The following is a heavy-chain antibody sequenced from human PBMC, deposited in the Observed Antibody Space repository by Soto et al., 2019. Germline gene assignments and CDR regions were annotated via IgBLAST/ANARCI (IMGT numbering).Heavy chain of an antibody. CDR3: AKDDMITFGGVIVNYYYYYYMDV. V-gene: IGHV3-23*01. Sequence: EVQLLESGRGLVQPGGSLRLSCAASGFTFSSYAMSWVRQAPGKGLEWVSAISGSGGSTYYADSVKGRFTISRDNSKNTLYLQMNSLRAEDTAVYYCAKDDMITFGGVIVNYYYYYYMDVWGKGTTVTVSS. CDR2: ISGSGGST. J-gene: IGHJ6*03. CDR1: GFTFSSYA. D-gene: IGHD3-16*02.